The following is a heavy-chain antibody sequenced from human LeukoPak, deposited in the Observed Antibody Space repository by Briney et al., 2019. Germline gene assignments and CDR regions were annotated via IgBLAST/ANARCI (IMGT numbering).Heavy chain of an antibody. V-gene: IGHV5-51*01. CDR2: IYPGDSDT. D-gene: IGHD3-3*01. CDR3: ARHGILEWRTPWFAP. Sequence: GESLKISCKGSGYSFTSYWIGWVRQMPGKGLEWMGIIYPGDSDTRYSPSFQGQVTISADKSISTAYLQWSSLKASDTAMYYCARHGILEWRTPWFAPWGQGTLVTVSS. CDR1: GYSFTSYW. J-gene: IGHJ5*02.